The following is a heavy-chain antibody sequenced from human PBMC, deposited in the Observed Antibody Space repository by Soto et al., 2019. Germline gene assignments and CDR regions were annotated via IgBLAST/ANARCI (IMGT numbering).Heavy chain of an antibody. CDR2: INAGNGNT. D-gene: IGHD3-3*01. V-gene: IGHV1-3*01. Sequence: ASVKVSCKASGYTFTSYAMHWVRQAPGQRLEWIGWINAGNGNTKYSQKFQGRVTITRDTSASTAYMELSSLRSEDTAVYYCARDMVYDFWSGYYNHWFDPWGQGTLVTVSS. CDR3: ARDMVYDFWSGYYNHWFDP. CDR1: GYTFTSYA. J-gene: IGHJ5*02.